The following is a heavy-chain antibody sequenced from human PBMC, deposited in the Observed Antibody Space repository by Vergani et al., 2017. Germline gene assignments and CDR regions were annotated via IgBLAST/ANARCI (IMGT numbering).Heavy chain of an antibody. V-gene: IGHV3-21*01. Sequence: EVQLVESGGGLVKPGGSLRLSCAASGFTFSSYSMNWVRQAPGKGLEWVSSISSSSSYIYYADAVKGRFTISGDNAKNSLYLPMNSLRAEDTAVYYCARDLHGCTNCVCYPTGFDAFDIWGQGTMVTVSS. D-gene: IGHD2-8*01. CDR1: GFTFSSYS. CDR3: ARDLHGCTNCVCYPTGFDAFDI. J-gene: IGHJ3*02. CDR2: ISSSSSYI.